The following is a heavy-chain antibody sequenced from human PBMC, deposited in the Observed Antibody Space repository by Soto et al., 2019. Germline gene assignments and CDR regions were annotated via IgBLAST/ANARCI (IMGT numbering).Heavy chain of an antibody. J-gene: IGHJ4*02. CDR3: RRASIVVGHCLET. Sequence: PAGSLRLSCEVSGLSYSTAWMHWVRQPQGTGLVWVSSINRDGSGTTYADSVKDRFTTSRDSAAKNLYLQINSLLADDTGVDYCRRASIVVGHCLETWGQGTPVTVSS. D-gene: IGHD2-21*01. CDR2: INRDGSGT. V-gene: IGHV3-74*03. CDR1: GLSYSTAW.